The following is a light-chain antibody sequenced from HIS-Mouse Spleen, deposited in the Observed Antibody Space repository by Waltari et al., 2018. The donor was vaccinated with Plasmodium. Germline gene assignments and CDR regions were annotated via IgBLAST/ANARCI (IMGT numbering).Light chain of an antibody. CDR1: QSVLYSSNNKNY. J-gene: IGKJ2*01. V-gene: IGKV4-1*01. Sequence: DIVMTQSPDSLAVYLGERATINCKSSQSVLYSSNNKNYLAWYQQKPGQPPKLLIYWASTRESGVPDRFSGSGSGRDVTLTISSLQAEDGAVYYCQQDYSTPPYTFGQGTKLEIK. CDR3: QQDYSTPPYT. CDR2: WAS.